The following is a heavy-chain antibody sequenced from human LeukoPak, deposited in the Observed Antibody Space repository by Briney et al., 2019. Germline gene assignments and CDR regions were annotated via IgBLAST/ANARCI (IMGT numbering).Heavy chain of an antibody. V-gene: IGHV4-34*01. J-gene: IGHJ4*02. CDR3: ARGGYYDFWSGYYLARRDYYFDY. Sequence: PSETLSLTCAVYGGSFSGYYWSWIRQPPGKGLEWIGEINHSGSNNYNPSLKSRVTISVDTSKNQFSLKLSSVTAADTAVYYCARGGYYDFWSGYYLARRDYYFDYWGQGTLVTVSS. CDR1: GGSFSGYY. D-gene: IGHD3-3*01. CDR2: INHSGSN.